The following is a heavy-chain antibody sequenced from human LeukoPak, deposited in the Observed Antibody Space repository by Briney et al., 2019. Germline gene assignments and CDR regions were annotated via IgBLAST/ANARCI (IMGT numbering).Heavy chain of an antibody. D-gene: IGHD6-13*01. Sequence: GASVTISCKASGYTFTDYYMHWVQQAPGKGLEWMGRVDPEDGETIYAEKFQSRVTITADTYTDTAYMELSSLRPEDTAVYYCATALAAASSYWSSDLWGRGALVTVSS. J-gene: IGHJ2*01. CDR2: VDPEDGET. CDR1: GYTFTDYY. CDR3: ATALAAASSYWSSDL. V-gene: IGHV1-69-2*01.